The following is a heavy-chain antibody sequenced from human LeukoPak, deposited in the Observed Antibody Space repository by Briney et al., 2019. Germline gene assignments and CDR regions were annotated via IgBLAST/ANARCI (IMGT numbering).Heavy chain of an antibody. V-gene: IGHV3-23*01. D-gene: IGHD6-19*01. Sequence: GGSLRLSCAASGFTFNSYAMYWVRQAPGKGLEWVSGIFCSGGSARYADSVKGRFTIFRDNSKNTVYLQMNSLRAEDTAVYYCAKTTTGYSSGRYPGWPVDYWGQGTLVTVSS. J-gene: IGHJ4*02. CDR1: GFTFNSYA. CDR3: AKTTTGYSSGRYPGWPVDY. CDR2: IFCSGGSA.